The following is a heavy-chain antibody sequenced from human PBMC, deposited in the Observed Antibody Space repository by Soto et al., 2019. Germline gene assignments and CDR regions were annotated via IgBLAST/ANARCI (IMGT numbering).Heavy chain of an antibody. V-gene: IGHV1-69*01. CDR1: GGTFSSYA. CDR2: IIPIFGTA. D-gene: IGHD2-21*02. Sequence: QVQLVQSGAEVKKPGSSVKVSCKASGGTFSSYAISWVRQAPGQGLEWMGGIIPIFGTANYAQKFQGRVTITADESMSTAYEELRSLRSEDTAVYYCARDKTYCGGDCYPRVLLDIWAQGTMVTVSS. CDR3: ARDKTYCGGDCYPRVLLDI. J-gene: IGHJ3*02.